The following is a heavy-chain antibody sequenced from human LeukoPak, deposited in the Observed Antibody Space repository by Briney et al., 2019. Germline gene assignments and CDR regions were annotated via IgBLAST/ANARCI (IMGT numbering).Heavy chain of an antibody. Sequence: SETLSLTCTVSGGSISSYYWSWIRQPPGKGLEWIGYIYYSGSTNYNPSLKSRVTISVDTSKNQFSLKLSSVTAADTAVYYCARAEPEVRGVGYFDYWGQGTLVTVSS. CDR3: ARAEPEVRGVGYFDY. D-gene: IGHD1-14*01. V-gene: IGHV4-59*01. CDR1: GGSISSYY. J-gene: IGHJ4*02. CDR2: IYYSGST.